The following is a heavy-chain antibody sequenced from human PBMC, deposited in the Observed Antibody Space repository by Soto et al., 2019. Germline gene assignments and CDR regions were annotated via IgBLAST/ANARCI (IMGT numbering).Heavy chain of an antibody. CDR3: ARATKYYDSSGYYDY. CDR1: GYTFTSYG. CDR2: ISAYNGNT. V-gene: IGHV1-18*01. D-gene: IGHD3-22*01. Sequence: GASVKVSCKASGYTFTSYGISWVRQAPGQGLEWMGWISAYNGNTNYAQKLQGRVTMTTDTSTSTAYMELRSLRSDDTAVYYCARATKYYDSSGYYDYWGQGTLVTVSS. J-gene: IGHJ4*02.